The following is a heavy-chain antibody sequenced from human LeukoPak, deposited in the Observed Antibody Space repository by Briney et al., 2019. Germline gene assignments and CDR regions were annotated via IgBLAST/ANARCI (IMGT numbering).Heavy chain of an antibody. V-gene: IGHV3-23*01. CDR3: AKYINVPGTQLLGDY. CDR2: ICASGRCT. J-gene: IGHJ4*02. CDR1: GFSFVNNA. D-gene: IGHD1-1*01. Sequence: GGSLGLSCAASGFSFVNNAMGWVRQAPGKGLEWVSGICASGRCTFYAAPVRGRFTVSRDNFKNSLYLQMNNLRAEDTAVYYCAKYINVPGTQLLGDYWGQGALVTVSS.